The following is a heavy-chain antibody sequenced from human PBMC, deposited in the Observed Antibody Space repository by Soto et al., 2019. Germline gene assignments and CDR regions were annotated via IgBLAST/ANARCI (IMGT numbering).Heavy chain of an antibody. Sequence: EVQLVESGGGLVQPGGSLRLSCAASGFTFSSYWMHWVRQAPGKGLVWVSRINSDGSSISYADYVKGRFTISRDNAKNTLYLQMSSLRAEDTAVYYCAKRTSMSGNYYFDYWGQGTLVTVSS. J-gene: IGHJ4*02. V-gene: IGHV3-74*01. CDR1: GFTFSSYW. CDR2: INSDGSSI. D-gene: IGHD3-10*01. CDR3: AKRTSMSGNYYFDY.